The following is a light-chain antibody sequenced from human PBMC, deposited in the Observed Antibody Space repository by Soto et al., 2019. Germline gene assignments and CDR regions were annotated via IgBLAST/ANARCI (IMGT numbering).Light chain of an antibody. CDR2: DES. V-gene: IGKV3-20*01. Sequence: ESVLTQSQGTLSLSPGERVTLSCRASQTFGRTYLAWYQQKPGQSPRLLIYDESSRATGIPDRFSGSGSGTDFTLTISRLEPEDFAVYYCQQFGTSPLYTFGQGTKLEIK. J-gene: IGKJ2*01. CDR3: QQFGTSPLYT. CDR1: QTFGRTY.